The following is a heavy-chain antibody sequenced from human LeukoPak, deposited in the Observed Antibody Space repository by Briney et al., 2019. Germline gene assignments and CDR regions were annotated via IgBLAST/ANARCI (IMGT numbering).Heavy chain of an antibody. D-gene: IGHD1-26*01. CDR2: TYYRSKWYF. CDR3: AGTGSYFRY. V-gene: IGHV6-1*01. CDR1: GDSVSSNSAT. J-gene: IGHJ4*02. Sequence: SQTLSLTCANSGDSVSSNSATWNWISQSPSRGLEWLGRTYYRSKWYFDYGMSVKSRITINPDTSKNQFSLQLHSVTPDDTAVYFCAGTGSYFRYWDQGTLVTVSS.